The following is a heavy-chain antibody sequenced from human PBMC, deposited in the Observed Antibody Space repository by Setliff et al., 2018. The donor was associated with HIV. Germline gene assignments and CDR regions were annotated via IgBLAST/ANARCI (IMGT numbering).Heavy chain of an antibody. CDR2: IIPIFGTA. V-gene: IGHV1-69*06. J-gene: IGHJ6*03. D-gene: IGHD6-13*01. Sequence: ASVKVSCKASGGTFSSYAISWVRQAPGQGLEWMGRIIPIFGTANYAQKFQGRVTITADKSTSTAYMELSSLRSEDTAVYYCARVVGSSWSPGYYYYMDVWGKGTTVTVSS. CDR3: ARVVGSSWSPGYYYYMDV. CDR1: GGTFSSYA.